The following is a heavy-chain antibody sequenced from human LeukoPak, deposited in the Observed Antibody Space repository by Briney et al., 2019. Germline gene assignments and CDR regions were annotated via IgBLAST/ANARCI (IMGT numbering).Heavy chain of an antibody. V-gene: IGHV3-43*02. J-gene: IGHJ4*02. CDR3: AKTGTYYDSSGYYYLDYFDY. CDR1: GFTFDDYA. Sequence: GGSLRLSCAASGFTFDDYAMHWVRQAPGKGLEWVSLISGDGGSTYYADSAKGRFTISRDNSKNSLYLQMNSLRTEDTALYYCAKTGTYYDSSGYYYLDYFDYWGQGTLVTVSS. D-gene: IGHD3-22*01. CDR2: ISGDGGST.